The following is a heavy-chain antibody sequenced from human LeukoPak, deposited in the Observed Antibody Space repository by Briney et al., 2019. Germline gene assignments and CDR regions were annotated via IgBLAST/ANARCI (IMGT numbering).Heavy chain of an antibody. V-gene: IGHV3-23*01. CDR3: ARGYLEMATPLPGY. CDR2: ISGSGGST. J-gene: IGHJ4*02. Sequence: GGSLRLSCAASGFTSGFTFSSYAMSWVRQAPGKGLEWVSTISGSGGSTYYADSVKGRFTISRDNSKNTLYLQMNSLRAEDTAVYYCARGYLEMATPLPGYWGQGTLVTVSS. CDR1: GFTFSSYA. D-gene: IGHD5-24*01.